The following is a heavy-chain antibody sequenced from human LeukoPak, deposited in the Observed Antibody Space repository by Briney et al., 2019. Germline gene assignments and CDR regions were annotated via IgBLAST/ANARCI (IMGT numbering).Heavy chain of an antibody. D-gene: IGHD3-22*01. CDR2: IYYSGST. CDR1: GGSISSSSYY. J-gene: IGHJ4*02. CDR3: ARDGSQHYYDSSGYYYY. V-gene: IGHV4-39*02. Sequence: SETLSLTCTVSGGSISSSSYYWGWIRQPPGKGLEWIGSIYYSGSTYYNPSPKSRVTISVDTSKNQFSLKLSSVTAADTAVYYCARDGSQHYYDSSGYYYYWGQGTLVTVSS.